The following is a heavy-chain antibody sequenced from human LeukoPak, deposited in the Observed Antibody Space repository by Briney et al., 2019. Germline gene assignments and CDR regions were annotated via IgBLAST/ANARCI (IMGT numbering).Heavy chain of an antibody. CDR3: ARDLWFDY. CDR1: GGSFSGYY. J-gene: IGHJ4*02. CDR2: INHSGST. Sequence: SEALSLTCAVYGGSFSGYYWSWIRQPPGKGLEWIGEINHSGSTNYNPSLKSRVTISVDTSKNQFSLKLSSVTAADTAVYYCARDLWFDYWGQGTLVTVSS. V-gene: IGHV4-34*01. D-gene: IGHD3-10*01.